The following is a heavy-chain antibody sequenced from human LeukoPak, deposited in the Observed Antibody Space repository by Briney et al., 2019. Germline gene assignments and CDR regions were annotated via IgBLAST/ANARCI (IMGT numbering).Heavy chain of an antibody. V-gene: IGHV3-30*04. CDR1: GFTFSSCV. CDR2: ILNDENKQ. D-gene: IGHD6-19*01. CDR3: AKDRSSGWYHFVNYYYYYGMDV. Sequence: GGSLRLSCAASGFTFSSCVMHWVRQAPGKGLEWVALILNDENKQCYADSVKGRFTISRDNSKNALYLQMNSLRAEDTAVYYCAKDRSSGWYHFVNYYYYYGMDVWGQGTTVTVSS. J-gene: IGHJ6*02.